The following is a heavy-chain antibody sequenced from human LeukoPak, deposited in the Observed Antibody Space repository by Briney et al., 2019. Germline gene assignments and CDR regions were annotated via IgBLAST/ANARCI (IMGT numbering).Heavy chain of an antibody. J-gene: IGHJ4*02. Sequence: GASVKVSCKASGYTFTSYGICWVPQAPGQGLEWMGWISAYNGNTNYAQKLQGRVNMTTDTSTRTAYMELRSLRPDDTAVYYCARDEGVAAAGNIVYWGQATLVTDSS. V-gene: IGHV1-18*01. D-gene: IGHD6-13*01. CDR2: ISAYNGNT. CDR1: GYTFTSYG. CDR3: ARDEGVAAAGNIVY.